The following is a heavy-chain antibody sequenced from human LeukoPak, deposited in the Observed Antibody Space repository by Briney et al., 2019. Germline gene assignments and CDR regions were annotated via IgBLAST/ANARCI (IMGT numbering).Heavy chain of an antibody. CDR3: AKDRFLSSSGLSS. V-gene: IGHV3-9*01. J-gene: IGHJ4*02. CDR1: GFTFDDYA. CDR2: ISWNSGSI. Sequence: PGGSLRLSRAASGFTFDDYAMHWVRQAPGKGLEWVSGISWNSGSIGYADSVKGRFTISRDNAKNSLYLQMNSLRAEDTALYYCAKDRFLSSSGLSSWGQGTLVTVSS. D-gene: IGHD6-19*01.